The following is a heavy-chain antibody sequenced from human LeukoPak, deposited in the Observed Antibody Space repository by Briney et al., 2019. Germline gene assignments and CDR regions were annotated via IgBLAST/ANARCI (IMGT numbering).Heavy chain of an antibody. J-gene: IGHJ4*02. CDR1: GYXFTSYW. CDR2: IYPGDSDT. D-gene: IGHD3-10*01. V-gene: IGHV5-51*01. Sequence: GESLKISCNGSGYXFTSYWICWVRQMPGKGLEWMGIIYPGDSDTRYSPSFQGQVTISADKSISTAYLQWSSLKASDTAMYYCARGSRLLWFGESRPHGFDYWGQGTLVTVSS. CDR3: ARGSRLLWFGESRPHGFDY.